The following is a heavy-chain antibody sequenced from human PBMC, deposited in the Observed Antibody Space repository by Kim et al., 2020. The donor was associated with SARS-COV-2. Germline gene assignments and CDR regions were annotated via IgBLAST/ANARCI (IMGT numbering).Heavy chain of an antibody. Sequence: DSVKGRCTISRDNSKNTLYLQMNSLSAEDTAVYYCATRYCSSTSCAEFGPWGQGTLVTVSS. CDR3: ATRYCSSTSCAEFGP. V-gene: IGHV3-23*01. J-gene: IGHJ5*02. D-gene: IGHD2-2*01.